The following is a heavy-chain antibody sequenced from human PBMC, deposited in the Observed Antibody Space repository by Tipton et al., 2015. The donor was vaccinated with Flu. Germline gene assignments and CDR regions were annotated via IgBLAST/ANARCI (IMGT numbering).Heavy chain of an antibody. CDR1: GGSIGSYY. D-gene: IGHD4-11*01. CDR2: VSRPGST. CDR3: ARRDYSNYVSDPKSWFDP. V-gene: IGHV4-59*08. Sequence: LRLSCTVSGGSIGSYYWNWIRQPPGEGLEWIGTVSRPGSTVYNPSLKSRVAISIDTSRNQFSLNMKSVTAADTAVYYCARRDYSNYVSDPKSWFDPWGQGILVTVSS. J-gene: IGHJ5*02.